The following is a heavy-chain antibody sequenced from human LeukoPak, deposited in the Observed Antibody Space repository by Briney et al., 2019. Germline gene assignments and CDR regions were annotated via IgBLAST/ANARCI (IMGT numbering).Heavy chain of an antibody. J-gene: IGHJ4*02. CDR1: GFTFDDYA. V-gene: IGHV3-43D*03. Sequence: GGSLRLSCTASGFTFDDYAMHWVRQAPGKGLEWVSLISWDGDSTYYADSVKGRFTISRDNSKNSLYLQMNSLRPEDSALCYCGKGFGDTAIVPLDYWGQGTLVTVSS. CDR2: ISWDGDST. CDR3: GKGFGDTAIVPLDY. D-gene: IGHD5-18*01.